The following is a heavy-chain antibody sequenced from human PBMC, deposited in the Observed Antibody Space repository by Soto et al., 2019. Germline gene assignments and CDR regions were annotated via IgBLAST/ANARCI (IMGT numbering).Heavy chain of an antibody. CDR2: ISGSGGST. CDR3: AKNGRFLEWLLMGLIDY. D-gene: IGHD3-3*01. Sequence: EVPLLESGGGLVQPGGSLRLSCAASGFTFSSYAMSWVRQAPGKGLEWVSAISGSGGSTYYADSVKGRFTISRDNSKNTLYLQMNSLRAEDTAVYYCAKNGRFLEWLLMGLIDYWGQGTLVTVSS. CDR1: GFTFSSYA. V-gene: IGHV3-23*01. J-gene: IGHJ4*02.